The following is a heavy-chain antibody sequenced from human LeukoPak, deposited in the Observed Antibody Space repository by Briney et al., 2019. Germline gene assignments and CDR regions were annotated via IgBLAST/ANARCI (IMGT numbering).Heavy chain of an antibody. CDR3: ARDRRFGELGDY. CDR1: GYIFTGYY. CDR2: INPNSGGT. D-gene: IGHD3-10*01. J-gene: IGHJ4*02. V-gene: IGHV1-2*02. Sequence: ASVKVSCKASGYIFTGYYMHWVRQAPGQGLEWMGWINPNSGGTNYAQKFQGRVTMTRDTSISTAYMELSRLRSDDTAVYYCARDRRFGELGDYWGQGTLVTVSS.